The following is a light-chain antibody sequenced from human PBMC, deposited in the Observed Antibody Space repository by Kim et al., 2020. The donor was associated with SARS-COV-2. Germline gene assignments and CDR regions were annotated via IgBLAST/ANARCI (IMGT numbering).Light chain of an antibody. V-gene: IGLV3-1*01. CDR3: QAWDSRTVV. CDR1: KLEDQI. Sequence: VSPGQTASVTCSGDKLEDQIVCWYQQKPGQAPVLVIYEGNKRPSGIPEQVSGSNSGNTATLAISGTQAMDEADYFCQAWDSRTVVFGGGAKLAVL. CDR2: EGN. J-gene: IGLJ2*01.